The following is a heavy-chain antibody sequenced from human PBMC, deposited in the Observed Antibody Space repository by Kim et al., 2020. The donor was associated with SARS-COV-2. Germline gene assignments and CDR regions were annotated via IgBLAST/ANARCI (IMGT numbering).Heavy chain of an antibody. D-gene: IGHD2-2*01. J-gene: IGHJ5*02. V-gene: IGHV4-39*01. CDR1: GGSISSSSYY. CDR2: IYYSGST. CDR3: ASEKRYCSSTSCYSGWFDP. Sequence: SETLSLTCTVSGGSISSSSYYWGWIRQPPGKGLEWIGSIYYSGSTYYNPSLKSRVTISVDTSKNQFSLKLRSVNAADTAVYYCASEKRYCSSTSCYSGWFDPWGQGTLVTVSS.